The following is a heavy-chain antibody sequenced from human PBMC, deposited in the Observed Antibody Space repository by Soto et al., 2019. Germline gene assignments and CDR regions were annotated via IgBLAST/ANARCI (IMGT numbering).Heavy chain of an antibody. J-gene: IGHJ4*02. CDR2: IIPIFGTA. CDR1: GGTFSSYA. CDR3: ASESRYCSGGSCYFLPGIDY. V-gene: IGHV1-69*13. D-gene: IGHD2-15*01. Sequence: SVKVSCKASGGTFSSYAISWVRRAPGQGLEWMGGIIPIFGTANYAQKFQGRVTITADESTSTAYMELSSRRSEDAAVYYCASESRYCSGGSCYFLPGIDYWGQETLVTFIS.